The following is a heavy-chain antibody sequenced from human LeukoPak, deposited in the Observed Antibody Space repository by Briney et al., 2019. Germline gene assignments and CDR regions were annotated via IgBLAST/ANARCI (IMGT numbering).Heavy chain of an antibody. Sequence: SETLSLTCTVSGGPISSSSYYWGWIRQPPGKGLEWIGSIYYGGSTYYNPSLKGRVTISVDTSKNQFSLKLSSVTAADTAVYYCARLPHCEYSTSWYFDYWGQGTLVTVSS. V-gene: IGHV4-39*01. CDR2: IYYGGST. CDR1: GGPISSSSYY. D-gene: IGHD6-6*01. J-gene: IGHJ4*02. CDR3: ARLPHCEYSTSWYFDY.